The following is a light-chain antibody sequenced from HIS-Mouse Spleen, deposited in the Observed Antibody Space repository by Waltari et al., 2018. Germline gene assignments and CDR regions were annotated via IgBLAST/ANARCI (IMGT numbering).Light chain of an antibody. CDR3: AAWDDSLNGPV. J-gene: IGLJ3*02. Sequence: QSALTQPASVSGSPGQSITISCTGTSSDVGGYNYVSWYQQPPGKAPKLMIYEVSNRPSGVSNRFSGSKSGNTASLTISGLQSEDEADYYCAAWDDSLNGPVFGGGTKLTVL. V-gene: IGLV2-14*01. CDR1: SSDVGGYNY. CDR2: EVS.